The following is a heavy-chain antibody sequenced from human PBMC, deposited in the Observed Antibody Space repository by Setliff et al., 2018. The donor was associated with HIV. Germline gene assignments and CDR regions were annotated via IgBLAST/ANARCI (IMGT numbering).Heavy chain of an antibody. D-gene: IGHD1-7*01. Sequence: GSLRLSCAASGFTFSSYAMSWVRQAPGKGLEWVSTISGSGGSTYYADSVKGRFTISRDNSKNTLYLQMNSLRAEDTAVYYCAKDRRGITGTTLHPYWGQGTLVTVSS. CDR2: ISGSGGST. V-gene: IGHV3-23*01. CDR1: GFTFSSYA. CDR3: AKDRRGITGTTLHPY. J-gene: IGHJ4*02.